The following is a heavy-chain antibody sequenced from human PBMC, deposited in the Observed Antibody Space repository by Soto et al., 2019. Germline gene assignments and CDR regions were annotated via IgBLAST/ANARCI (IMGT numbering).Heavy chain of an antibody. CDR3: AKDLLETTPGQSLTFHLLFDY. CDR2: ISYDGSNK. D-gene: IGHD1-1*01. Sequence: GGSLRLSCAASGFTFSSYGMHWVRQAPGKGLEWVAVISYDGSNKYCADSVKGRFTISRDNSKNTLYLQMNSLRAEDTAVYYCAKDLLETTPGQSLTFHLLFDYWGQGTLVTVSS. J-gene: IGHJ4*02. CDR1: GFTFSSYG. V-gene: IGHV3-30*18.